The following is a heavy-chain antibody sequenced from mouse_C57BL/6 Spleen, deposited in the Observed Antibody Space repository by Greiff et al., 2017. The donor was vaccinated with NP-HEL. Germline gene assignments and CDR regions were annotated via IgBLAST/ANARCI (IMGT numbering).Heavy chain of an antibody. CDR2: IHPNSGST. J-gene: IGHJ2*01. CDR3: ARMGGGSYYFDY. D-gene: IGHD1-1*02. Sequence: VQLQQSGAELVKPGASVKLSCKASGYTFTSYWMHWVKQRPGQGLEWIGMIHPNSGSTNYNEKFKSKATLTVDKSSSTAYMQLSSLTSEDSAVYYCARMGGGSYYFDYWGQGTTLTVSS. CDR1: GYTFTSYW. V-gene: IGHV1-64*01.